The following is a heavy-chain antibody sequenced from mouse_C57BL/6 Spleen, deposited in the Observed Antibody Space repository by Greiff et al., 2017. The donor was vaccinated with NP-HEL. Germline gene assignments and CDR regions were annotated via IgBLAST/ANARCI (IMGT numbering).Heavy chain of an antibody. D-gene: IGHD1-1*01. V-gene: IGHV1-64*01. J-gene: IGHJ4*01. CDR3: ARRKDGSSYEYYAMDY. CDR1: GYTFTSYW. Sequence: QVQLQQPGAELVKPGASVKLSCKASGYTFTSYWMHWVKQRPGQGLEWIGMIHPNGGSTNYNEKFKSKATLTVDKSSSTAYMQLSSLTSEDSAVYYGARRKDGSSYEYYAMDYWGQGTSVTVSS. CDR2: IHPNGGST.